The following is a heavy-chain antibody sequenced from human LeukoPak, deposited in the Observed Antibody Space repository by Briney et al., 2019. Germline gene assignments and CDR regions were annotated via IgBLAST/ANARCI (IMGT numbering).Heavy chain of an antibody. D-gene: IGHD4-17*01. Sequence: GGSLRLSCAASGFTFSSYGIHWVRQAPGKGLEWVSCISSSGSYISYADSMKGRFTISRDSAKNSLSLQINSLRADDTAVYYCAREKIDDGDYVLDYWGQGTVVTVSS. J-gene: IGHJ4*02. CDR3: AREKIDDGDYVLDY. V-gene: IGHV3-21*01. CDR1: GFTFSSYG. CDR2: ISSSGSYI.